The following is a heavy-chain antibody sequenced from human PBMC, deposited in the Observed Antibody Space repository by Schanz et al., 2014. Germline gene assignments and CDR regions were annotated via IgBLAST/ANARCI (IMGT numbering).Heavy chain of an antibody. V-gene: IGHV3-15*01. CDR3: TTVDCSSPSCPP. CDR1: GFSISDAW. J-gene: IGHJ5*02. D-gene: IGHD2-2*01. Sequence: EVQLVESGGCLVKPGGSLTLSCAASGFSISDAWMHWVRQAPGKGLEWVGRFKSNVDGGTTDYAAPVKGRFTISRDDSKNTLFLQINSLKTEDTAVYYCTTVDCSSPSCPPWGQGTLVTVSS. CDR2: FKSNVDGGTT.